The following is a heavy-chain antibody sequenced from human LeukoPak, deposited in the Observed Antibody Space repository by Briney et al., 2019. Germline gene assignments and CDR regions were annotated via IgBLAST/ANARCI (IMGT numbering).Heavy chain of an antibody. Sequence: RGSLRLSCAASGFSFSRHWMSWVRQAPGKELEWVANMQIDGSKKYYVDSVKGRFIVSRDNTMNSLYLQMNSLRAEDTAMYYCAREFPDSTATGPAFDFWGQGTMVTVSS. V-gene: IGHV3-7*01. CDR3: AREFPDSTATGPAFDF. CDR1: GFSFSRHW. CDR2: MQIDGSKK. D-gene: IGHD6-13*01. J-gene: IGHJ3*01.